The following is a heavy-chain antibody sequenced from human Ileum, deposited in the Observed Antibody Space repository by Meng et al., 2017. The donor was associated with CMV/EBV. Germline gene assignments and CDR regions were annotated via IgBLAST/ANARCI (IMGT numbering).Heavy chain of an antibody. CDR3: ARQTYGGNSREYYFDY. J-gene: IGHJ4*02. CDR2: INYSAST. V-gene: IGHV4-30-4*08. CDR1: GTSISRWIYY. Sequence: VPLPTSDHCLCNPSHTLSRHYISCGTSISRWIYYWRWIRHPPGKGPECTGYINYSASTYYNPSLTSRLTISLDTSKNQFSLKLSSVTAADTGVYYCARQTYGGNSREYYFDYWGQGTLVTVSS. D-gene: IGHD4-23*01.